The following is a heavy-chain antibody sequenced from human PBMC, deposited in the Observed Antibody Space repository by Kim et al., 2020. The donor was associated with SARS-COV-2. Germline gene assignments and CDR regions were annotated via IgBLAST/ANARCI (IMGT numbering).Heavy chain of an antibody. CDR3: ARPMYSSSWYGH. Sequence: YYNPSLKSRVTISVDTSKNQFSRKLSSVTAADTAVYYCARPMYSSSWYGHWGQGTLVTVSS. V-gene: IGHV4-39*01. D-gene: IGHD6-13*01. J-gene: IGHJ1*01.